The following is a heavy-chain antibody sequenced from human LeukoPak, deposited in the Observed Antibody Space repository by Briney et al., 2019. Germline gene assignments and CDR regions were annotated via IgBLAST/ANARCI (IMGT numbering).Heavy chain of an antibody. CDR2: IIPILGIA. CDR3: ARSDSSGWYYFDY. CDR1: GGTFSSYA. Sequence: SVKVSCKASGGTFSSYAISWVRQAPGQGLEWMGRIIPILGIANYAQKFQGRVTITADKSTSTAYMELGSLRSEDTAVYYCARSDSSGWYYFDYWGQGTLVTVSS. J-gene: IGHJ4*02. D-gene: IGHD6-19*01. V-gene: IGHV1-69*04.